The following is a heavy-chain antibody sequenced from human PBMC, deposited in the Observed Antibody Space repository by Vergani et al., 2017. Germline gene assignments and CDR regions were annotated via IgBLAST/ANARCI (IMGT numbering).Heavy chain of an antibody. CDR3: AGREGYCSSTSCPLGYYYGMDG. D-gene: IGHD2-2*01. V-gene: IGHV1-18*04. Sequence: QVQLVQSGAEVKKPGASVKVSCKASGYIFTSYGISWVRQAPGQGLEWMGWISAYNGNTNYAQNLQGRVTMTTDTSTSTGYMELRSLRSSDTAVYYGAGREGYCSSTSCPLGYYYGMDGWGQGTTVTVYS. CDR2: ISAYNGNT. J-gene: IGHJ6*01. CDR1: GYIFTSYG.